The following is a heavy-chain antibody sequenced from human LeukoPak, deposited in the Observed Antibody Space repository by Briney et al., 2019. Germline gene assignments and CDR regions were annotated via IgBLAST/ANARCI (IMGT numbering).Heavy chain of an antibody. CDR3: ARELPLKNSVAGAFDY. CDR2: ISAYNGNT. Sequence: ASVKVSCKASGYTFTSYDINWVRQAPGQGLEWMGWISAYNGNTNYAQKLQGRVTMTTDTSTSTAYMELRSLRSDDTAVYYCARELPLKNSVAGAFDYWGQGTLVTVSS. J-gene: IGHJ4*02. CDR1: GYTFTSYD. D-gene: IGHD1-1*01. V-gene: IGHV1-18*01.